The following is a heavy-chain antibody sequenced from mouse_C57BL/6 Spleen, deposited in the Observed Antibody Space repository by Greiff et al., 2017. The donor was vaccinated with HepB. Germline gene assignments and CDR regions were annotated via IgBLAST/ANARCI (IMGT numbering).Heavy chain of an antibody. CDR1: GYTFTSYW. CDR3: ERVDYYGYYAMDY. V-gene: IGHV1-64*01. D-gene: IGHD1-1*01. CDR2: IHPNSGST. Sequence: VQLQQSGAELVKPGASVKLSCKASGYTFTSYWMHWVKQRPGQGLEWIGMIHPNSGSTNYNEKFKSKATLTVDKSSSTAYMQLSSLTSEDSAVYYSERVDYYGYYAMDYWGQGTSVTVSS. J-gene: IGHJ4*01.